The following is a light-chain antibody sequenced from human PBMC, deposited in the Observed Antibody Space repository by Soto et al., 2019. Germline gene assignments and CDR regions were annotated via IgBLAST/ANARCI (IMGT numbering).Light chain of an antibody. CDR3: TYYTSRTLGV. V-gene: IGLV2-14*03. CDR1: SSNVGGFNF. J-gene: IGLJ1*01. Sequence: QSALTQPASVSGSPGQSITISCTGTSSNVGGFNFVSWYQQLPGTAPKVMIYDVSDRPSGVSNRFSGSKSGNTSSLTISGHHDEDADDYCRTYYTSRTLGVFGTGTKLTVL. CDR2: DVS.